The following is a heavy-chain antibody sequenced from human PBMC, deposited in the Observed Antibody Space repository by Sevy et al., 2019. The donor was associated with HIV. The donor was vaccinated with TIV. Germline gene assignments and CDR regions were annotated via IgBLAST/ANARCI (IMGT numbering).Heavy chain of an antibody. CDR1: GFTFSSYG. CDR2: ISYDGSNK. J-gene: IGHJ5*02. Sequence: GGSLRLSCAASGFTFSSYGMHWVRQAPGKGLEWVAVISYDGSNKYYAYSVKGRFTISRDNSKNTLYLQMNSLRAEDTAVYYCAKDRPRPYYDFWSGWGANWFDPWGQGTLVTVSS. V-gene: IGHV3-30*18. CDR3: AKDRPRPYYDFWSGWGANWFDP. D-gene: IGHD3-3*01.